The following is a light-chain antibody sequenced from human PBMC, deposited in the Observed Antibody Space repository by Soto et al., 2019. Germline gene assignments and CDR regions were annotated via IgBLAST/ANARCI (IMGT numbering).Light chain of an antibody. CDR2: DVR. CDR3: SSYTTISTDV. Sequence: QSALTQPASVSGSPGQSITISCTCTSRDVGGYKYVSWYQHHPGKAPKLMIYDVRNRPSGVSSRFSGSKSVNTASLTISGLQAEDEADYYCSSYTTISTDVFGTGSKVTVL. V-gene: IGLV2-14*03. J-gene: IGLJ1*01. CDR1: SRDVGGYKY.